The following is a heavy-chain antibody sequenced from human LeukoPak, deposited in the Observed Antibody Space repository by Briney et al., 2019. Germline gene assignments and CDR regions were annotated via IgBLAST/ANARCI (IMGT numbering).Heavy chain of an antibody. Sequence: ASVTVSCKASGYTFTGYYMHWVRQAPGQGLEWMGWINPNSGGTNYAQKFQGRVTMTRDTSISTAYMELSRLRSDDTAVYYCARALLSARDFDYYDSSGYQSHDAFDIWGQGTMVTVPS. V-gene: IGHV1-2*02. CDR1: GYTFTGYY. CDR3: ARALLSARDFDYYDSSGYQSHDAFDI. CDR2: INPNSGGT. J-gene: IGHJ3*02. D-gene: IGHD3-22*01.